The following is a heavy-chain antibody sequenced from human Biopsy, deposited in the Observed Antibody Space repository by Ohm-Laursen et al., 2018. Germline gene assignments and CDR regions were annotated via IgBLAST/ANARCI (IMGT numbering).Heavy chain of an antibody. Sequence: SETLSLTCSASGYSISTYYWSWIRQPPGKGLEWIGYISYSGSTSYNPSLKSRVTISADTSKNQLSLTLSSLTAADTAVYFCAKQWSYYESFTQHYRGDFDYWGQGTLVIVSS. CDR1: GYSISTYY. D-gene: IGHD3-16*01. CDR2: ISYSGST. V-gene: IGHV4-59*08. J-gene: IGHJ4*02. CDR3: AKQWSYYESFTQHYRGDFDY.